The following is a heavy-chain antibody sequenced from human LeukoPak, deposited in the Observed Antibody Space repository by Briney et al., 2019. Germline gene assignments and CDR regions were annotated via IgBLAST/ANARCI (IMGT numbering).Heavy chain of an antibody. CDR1: VYTFTSYG. CDR3: ARGAMVRYYFDY. J-gene: IGHJ4*02. Sequence: GASVKVSRKGSVYTFTSYGIRWVRQAPGQGLEWMGLICAYNGNTNYAQKLQGRVTMTTDTSTSTAYMELRSLRSDDTAVYYCARGAMVRYYFDYWGQGTLVTVSS. D-gene: IGHD3-10*01. CDR2: ICAYNGNT. V-gene: IGHV1-18*01.